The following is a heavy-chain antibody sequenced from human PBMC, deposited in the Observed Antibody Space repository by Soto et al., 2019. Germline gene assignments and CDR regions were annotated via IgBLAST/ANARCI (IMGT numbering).Heavy chain of an antibody. CDR2: IYHSGTT. CDR3: ARHVAVPRTRGFDY. J-gene: IGHJ4*02. Sequence: QVQLQESGPGLVKTSGTLSLTCAVAGGSISDNWWSWVRQAPGKGLEWIGEIYHSGTTYYNPSLKGRVIILVDKSASQISLTLSSVTAAETAVYYCARHVAVPRTRGFDYWGQGALVAVSS. D-gene: IGHD2-15*01. V-gene: IGHV4-4*02. CDR1: GGSISDNW.